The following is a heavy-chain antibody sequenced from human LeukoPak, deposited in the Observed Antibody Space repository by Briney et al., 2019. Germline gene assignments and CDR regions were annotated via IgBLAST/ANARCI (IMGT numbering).Heavy chain of an antibody. V-gene: IGHV4-59*01. Sequence: NPSETLSLTCTVSGGSINSYYWTWIRQPPGKGLEWIGYIYYSGDTTYNPSLRGRVTISLDTSKNQFSLKLISVTAADTAVYYCARSPTYFHDGNGYPRAFDYWGPATPVTVSS. D-gene: IGHD3-22*01. CDR3: ARSPTYFHDGNGYPRAFDY. CDR2: IYYSGDT. J-gene: IGHJ4*02. CDR1: GGSINSYY.